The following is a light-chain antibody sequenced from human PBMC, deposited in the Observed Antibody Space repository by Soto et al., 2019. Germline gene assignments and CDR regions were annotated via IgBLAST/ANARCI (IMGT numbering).Light chain of an antibody. CDR2: GAN. Sequence: EIVLTQSPGTLSLSPGERATLSCRASQRVSSNYLAWYQQKPGQAPRVLIYGANSRAAGIPDRFSGSGSGTDFTLTSSRLEPEDFAVYYFQQYGSSPASFGPGTKVDIK. CDR3: QQYGSSPAS. V-gene: IGKV3-20*01. CDR1: QRVSSNY. J-gene: IGKJ3*01.